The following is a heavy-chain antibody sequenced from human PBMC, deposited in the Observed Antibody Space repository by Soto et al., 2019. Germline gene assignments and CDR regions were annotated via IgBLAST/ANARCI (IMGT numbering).Heavy chain of an antibody. V-gene: IGHV3-11*01. D-gene: IGHD3-22*01. CDR2: ISSSGSTI. Sequence: GSLRLSCAASGFTFSDYYMSWIRQAPGKGLEWVSYISSSGSTIYYADSVKGRFTISRDNAKNSLYLQMNSLRAEDTAVYYCAGAHYCDSSGYYDYWGQGTLVTVSS. J-gene: IGHJ4*02. CDR3: AGAHYCDSSGYYDY. CDR1: GFTFSDYY.